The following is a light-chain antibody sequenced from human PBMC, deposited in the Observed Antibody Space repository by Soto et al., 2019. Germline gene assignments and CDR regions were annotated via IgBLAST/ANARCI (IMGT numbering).Light chain of an antibody. CDR1: SSDVGAYNY. Sequence: QSALTQPASVSGSPGQSITISCTGTSSDVGAYNYVSWYQQNPGKAPKLMIYDVSNRPSGVSSRFSGSKSGNTASLTVSGLQAEDEADYYCGSYTTSSTLVFGGGTKLTVL. V-gene: IGLV2-14*01. CDR2: DVS. J-gene: IGLJ2*01. CDR3: GSYTTSSTLV.